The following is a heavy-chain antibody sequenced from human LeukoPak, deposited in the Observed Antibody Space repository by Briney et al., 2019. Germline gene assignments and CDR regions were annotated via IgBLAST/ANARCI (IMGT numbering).Heavy chain of an antibody. CDR2: INTDGSNT. D-gene: IGHD3-22*01. CDR1: GFTFSSYS. Sequence: GGSLRLSCAASGFTFSSYSMNWVRQAPGKGLMWVSRINTDGSNTHYADSVKGRFTISRDNAKNTLYLQMNGLRVEDTAVYYCVVWGEDRSGHRFDLWGQGTLVTVSS. J-gene: IGHJ4*02. CDR3: VVWGEDRSGHRFDL. V-gene: IGHV3-74*01.